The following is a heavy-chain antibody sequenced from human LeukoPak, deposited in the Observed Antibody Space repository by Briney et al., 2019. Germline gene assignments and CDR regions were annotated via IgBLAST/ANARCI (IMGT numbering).Heavy chain of an antibody. CDR1: GGTFSSYT. Sequence: SVKVSCKASGGTFSSYTISWVRQAPGQGLEWMGRIIPILGIANYAQKFQGRVSITTDESTSTAYMELSSLRSEDTAVYYCAIPGYYYDSSGYYYADYWGQGTLVTVSS. D-gene: IGHD3-22*01. CDR2: IIPILGIA. V-gene: IGHV1-69*02. J-gene: IGHJ4*02. CDR3: AIPGYYYDSSGYYYADY.